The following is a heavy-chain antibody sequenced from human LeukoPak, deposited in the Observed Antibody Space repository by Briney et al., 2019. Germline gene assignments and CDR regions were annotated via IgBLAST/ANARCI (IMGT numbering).Heavy chain of an antibody. CDR3: ARVWRLGELSLPHAFDY. CDR1: GFTFSSYN. D-gene: IGHD3-16*02. V-gene: IGHV3-21*01. J-gene: IGHJ4*02. CDR2: ISSSSSYI. Sequence: GGFLRLSCVASGFTFSSYNMNWVRQAPGKGLEWVSSISSSSSYIYYAGSVKGRFTISRDNAKNSLFLQMNSLRAEDTAVYYCARVWRLGELSLPHAFDYWGQGTLVTVSS.